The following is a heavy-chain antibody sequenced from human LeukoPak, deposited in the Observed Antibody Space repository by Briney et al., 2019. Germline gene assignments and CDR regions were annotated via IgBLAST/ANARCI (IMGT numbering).Heavy chain of an antibody. D-gene: IGHD3-22*01. CDR1: GYSFTSYW. V-gene: IGHV5-51*01. J-gene: IGHJ4*02. CDR3: ARHVGAGDYYDSSGYHLDY. Sequence: GESLKISCKGSGYSFTSYWIGWVRQMPGKGLEWMGIIYPGDSDTRYSPSFQGQVTISADKSISTAYLQWSSLKASDTAMYYCARHVGAGDYYDSSGYHLDYWGQGTLVTVSS. CDR2: IYPGDSDT.